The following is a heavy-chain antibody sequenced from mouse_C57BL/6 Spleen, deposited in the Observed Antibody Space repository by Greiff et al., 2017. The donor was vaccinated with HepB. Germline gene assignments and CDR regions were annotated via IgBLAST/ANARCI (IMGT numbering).Heavy chain of an antibody. Sequence: QVQLKQPGAELVKPGASVKLSCKASGYTFTSYWMHWVKQRPGRGLEWIGRIDPNSGGTKYNEKFKSKATLTVDKPSSTAYMQLSSLTSEDSAVYYCARGGITTVVATGAMDYWGQGTSVTVSS. D-gene: IGHD1-1*01. J-gene: IGHJ4*01. CDR1: GYTFTSYW. CDR3: ARGGITTVVATGAMDY. CDR2: IDPNSGGT. V-gene: IGHV1-72*01.